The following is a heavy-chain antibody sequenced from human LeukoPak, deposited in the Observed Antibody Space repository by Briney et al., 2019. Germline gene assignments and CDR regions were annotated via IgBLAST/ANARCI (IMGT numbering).Heavy chain of an antibody. J-gene: IGHJ3*02. V-gene: IGHV3-64*01. D-gene: IGHD4-17*01. CDR2: ISSNGGST. CDR3: ARKSDYGPFDI. Sequence: PGGSLRLSCAASGFTFISYAMHWVRQAPGRGLEYVSAISSNGGSTYYANSVKGRFTISRDNSKNTLYLQMGSLRAEDMAVYYCARKSDYGPFDIWGQGTMVTVSS. CDR1: GFTFISYA.